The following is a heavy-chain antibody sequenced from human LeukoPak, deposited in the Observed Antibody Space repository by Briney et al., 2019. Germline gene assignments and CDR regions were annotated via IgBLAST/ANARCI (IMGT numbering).Heavy chain of an antibody. CDR3: ASKSSDHGELRFDY. J-gene: IGHJ4*02. CDR1: GDSTNTYF. D-gene: IGHD4-17*01. CDR2: IYYTGTT. Sequence: SETLSLTCTMSGDSTNTYFWSWIRQPPGKGLEWIGYIYYTGTTNYNPSLKSRVTISVDTSKNQFSLRLSSVTAADTAVYYCASKSSDHGELRFDYWGQGTLVTVSS. V-gene: IGHV4-59*01.